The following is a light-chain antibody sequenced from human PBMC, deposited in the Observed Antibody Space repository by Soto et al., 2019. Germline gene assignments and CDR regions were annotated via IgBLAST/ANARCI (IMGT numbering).Light chain of an antibody. CDR3: QQYGSSGT. V-gene: IGKV3-20*01. J-gene: IGKJ1*01. CDR2: GAS. CDR1: QSVSSSY. Sequence: EIVLTQSPGTLSLSPGERATLPCRARQSVSSSYLAWYQQRPGQAPRLLIYGASNRATGIPDRFSGSGSGTDFTLTISRLEPEDFAVYYCQQYGSSGTFGQGTKVDIK.